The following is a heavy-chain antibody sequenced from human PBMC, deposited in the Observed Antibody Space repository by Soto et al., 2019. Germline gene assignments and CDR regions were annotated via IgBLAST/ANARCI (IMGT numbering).Heavy chain of an antibody. CDR3: ARGSGYENRYYYYYMDV. CDR1: GGSFSGYY. Sequence: SETLSLTCAVYGGSFSGYYWSWIRQPPGKGLEWIGEINHSGSTNYNPSLKSRVTISVDTSKNQFSLKLSSVTAADTAVYYCARGSGYENRYYYYYMDVWGKGTTVTVSS. CDR2: INHSGST. D-gene: IGHD5-12*01. J-gene: IGHJ6*03. V-gene: IGHV4-34*01.